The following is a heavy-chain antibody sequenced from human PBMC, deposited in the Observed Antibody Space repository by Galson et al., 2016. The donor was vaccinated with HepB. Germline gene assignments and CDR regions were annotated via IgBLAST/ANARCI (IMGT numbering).Heavy chain of an antibody. D-gene: IGHD6-13*01. Sequence: SLRLSCAASGFTLSSYSMNWVRQTPGKGLEWVSYITSRSTAIYYADSVKGRFTISRDNARNSLYLQMNSLRAEDTAVYYCAREGTGNSSFIYYYYGMDVWGQGTTVTVSS. CDR2: ITSRSTAI. V-gene: IGHV3-48*04. CDR1: GFTLSSYS. J-gene: IGHJ6*02. CDR3: AREGTGNSSFIYYYYGMDV.